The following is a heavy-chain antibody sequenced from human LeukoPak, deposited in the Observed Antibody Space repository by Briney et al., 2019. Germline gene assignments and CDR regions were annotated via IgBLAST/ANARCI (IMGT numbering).Heavy chain of an antibody. CDR2: IYYSGST. CDR1: GGSISNYY. J-gene: IGHJ4*02. Sequence: ETLSLTCIVSGGSISNYYWTWIRQPPGKGLEWIGYIYYSGSTDYNPSLKSRVTISVDTSKNQFSLKLGSVTAADTAVYYCASTLGSSWQSGFWGQGTLVTVSS. D-gene: IGHD6-13*01. CDR3: ASTLGSSWQSGF. V-gene: IGHV4-59*08.